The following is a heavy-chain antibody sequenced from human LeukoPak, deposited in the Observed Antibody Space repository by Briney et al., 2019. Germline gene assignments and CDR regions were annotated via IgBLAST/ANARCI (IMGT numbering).Heavy chain of an antibody. CDR3: ARFHVSGSDFWSFDS. Sequence: GESLKISCKGSGYSFTTYWIGWVCQMPGKGLEWMGMIYPGDSTTRYSPSFQGLVTISADKSIRTAYLQWHSLKASDTAMYYCARFHVSGSDFWSFDSWGQGTQVTVSS. V-gene: IGHV5-51*01. CDR1: GYSFTTYW. D-gene: IGHD1-26*01. CDR2: IYPGDSTT. J-gene: IGHJ4*02.